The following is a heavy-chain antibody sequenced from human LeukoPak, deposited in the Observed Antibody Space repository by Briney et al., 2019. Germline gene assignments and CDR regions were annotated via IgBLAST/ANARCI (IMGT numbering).Heavy chain of an antibody. CDR2: FDPEDGET. CDR1: GYTLTELS. CDR3: ATLSRGVVPAAADY. Sequence: GASVKVSCKVSGYTLTELSMHWVRQAPGKGLEWMGGFDPEDGETIYAQKFQGRVTMTEDTSTDTAYMELSSLRSEDTAVYYCATLSRGVVPAAADYWGQGTQVTVSS. D-gene: IGHD2-2*01. V-gene: IGHV1-24*01. J-gene: IGHJ4*02.